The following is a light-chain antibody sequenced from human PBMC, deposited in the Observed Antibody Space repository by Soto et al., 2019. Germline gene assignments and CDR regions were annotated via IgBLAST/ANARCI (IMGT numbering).Light chain of an antibody. CDR2: EAS. J-gene: IGKJ4*01. CDR1: QVIGTY. CDR3: QQYFDVPHT. Sequence: DIRMTQSPSPLSASVGDRVTITCRATQVIGTYLNWYQQKPGKAPKLLIYEASNLETGVPSRFSGSGSGTEFTFTIISLQPEDVATYYCQQYFDVPHTFGGGTKVEIK. V-gene: IGKV1-33*01.